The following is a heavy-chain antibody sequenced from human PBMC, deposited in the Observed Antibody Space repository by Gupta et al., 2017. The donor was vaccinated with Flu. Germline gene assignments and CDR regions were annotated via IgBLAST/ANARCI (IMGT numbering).Heavy chain of an antibody. J-gene: IGHJ4*02. Sequence: HVQLVQSGGEVKKPGASVKVSCKASGYTFTIYGISWVRQAPGQGLEWMAWISAYNGKTNYAQGFQGRVIMTTDTSTNTAYRELRSLRSDDTAVYYCARDGPDYGNYINFDYWGQGTLVTVSS. CDR1: GYTFTIYG. D-gene: IGHD4-11*01. CDR2: ISAYNGKT. V-gene: IGHV1-18*01. CDR3: ARDGPDYGNYINFDY.